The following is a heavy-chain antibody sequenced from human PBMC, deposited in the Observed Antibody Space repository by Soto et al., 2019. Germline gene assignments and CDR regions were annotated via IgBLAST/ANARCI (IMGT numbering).Heavy chain of an antibody. Sequence: GASVKVSCKASRGSFNSFAVSWVRQSPGQGLEWMGGTIPIVGSTKYAQKFQGRVTITTDEPARTAYMELRNLGSDDTAVYYCARGPDSSGFYLSDFWCQGPLVTVSS. J-gene: IGHJ4*02. D-gene: IGHD3-22*01. CDR1: RGSFNSFA. V-gene: IGHV1-69*05. CDR2: TIPIVGST. CDR3: ARGPDSSGFYLSDF.